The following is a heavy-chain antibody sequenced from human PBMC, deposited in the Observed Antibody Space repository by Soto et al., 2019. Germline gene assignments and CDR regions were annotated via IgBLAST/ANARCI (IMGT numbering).Heavy chain of an antibody. J-gene: IGHJ4*02. CDR1: GGSISSGGYS. D-gene: IGHD4-17*01. Sequence: SETLSLTCAVSGGSISSGGYSWSWIRQPPGKGLEWIGYIYHSGSTYYNPSLKSRVTISVDRSKDQFSLKLSSVTAADTAVYYCARASTTVTTLDYWGQGTLVTVSS. CDR3: ARASTTVTTLDY. V-gene: IGHV4-30-2*01. CDR2: IYHSGST.